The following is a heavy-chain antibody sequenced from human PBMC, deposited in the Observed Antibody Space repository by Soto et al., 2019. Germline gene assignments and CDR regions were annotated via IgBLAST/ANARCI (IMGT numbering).Heavy chain of an antibody. CDR1: GGSVSGGSYY. Sequence: SETLSLTCTVSGGSVSGGSYYWSWIRQPPGKGLEWIGYIYYSGTTNYNPSLKSRVTISVDTSKNQFSLKLSSVTAADTAVYYCARDRCSSTSCYTGYYYGMDVWGQGTTVTVSS. J-gene: IGHJ6*02. D-gene: IGHD2-2*02. V-gene: IGHV4-61*01. CDR2: IYYSGTT. CDR3: ARDRCSSTSCYTGYYYGMDV.